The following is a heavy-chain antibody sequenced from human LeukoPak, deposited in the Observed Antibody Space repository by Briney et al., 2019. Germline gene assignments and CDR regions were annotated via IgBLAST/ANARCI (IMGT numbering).Heavy chain of an antibody. J-gene: IGHJ4*02. Sequence: GGSLRLSCAASGFTFSSYGMHWVRQAPGKGLEWVSAISGSGGSTYYADSVKGRFTISRDNSKNTLYLQMNSLRAEDTAVYYCAKDSSLRNPTYWGQGTLVTVSS. CDR3: AKDSSLRNPTY. CDR2: ISGSGGST. V-gene: IGHV3-23*01. CDR1: GFTFSSYG. D-gene: IGHD6-13*01.